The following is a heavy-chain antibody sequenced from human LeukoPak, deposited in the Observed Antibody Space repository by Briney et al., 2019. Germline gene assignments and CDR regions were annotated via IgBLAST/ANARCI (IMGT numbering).Heavy chain of an antibody. CDR3: ARIVGQQRDS. CDR1: GDSVSSNSAA. CDR2: TYYRSKWSN. Sequence: SQTLSLTCAISGDSVSSNSAAWNWIRQSPSRGLEWLGRTYYRSKWSNDYALSVKGRITINPDTAKNQFSLQLKYVTPEDTAVYYYARIVGQQRDSWGQGTLVTVSS. V-gene: IGHV6-1*01. J-gene: IGHJ4*02. D-gene: IGHD6-13*01.